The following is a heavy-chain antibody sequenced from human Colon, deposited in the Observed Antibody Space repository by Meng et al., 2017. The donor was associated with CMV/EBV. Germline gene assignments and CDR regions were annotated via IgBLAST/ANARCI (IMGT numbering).Heavy chain of an antibody. CDR3: ARDSDGSETFSYWFDP. V-gene: IGHV4-4*07. CDR1: GGYLNDFY. Sequence: QVQLQGSGPGLVKPSATLSLTCTVSGGYLNDFYWNWIRQPVGKGLEWIGRIFPTGSAYYNSSLNSRVTMSVDTSKNQFSLKLTSVTAADTAVYYCARDSDGSETFSYWFDPWGQGTLVTVSS. J-gene: IGHJ5*02. CDR2: IFPTGSA. D-gene: IGHD3-10*01.